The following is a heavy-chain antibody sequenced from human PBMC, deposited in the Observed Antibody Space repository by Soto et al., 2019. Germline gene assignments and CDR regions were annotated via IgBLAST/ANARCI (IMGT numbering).Heavy chain of an antibody. CDR1: GGSISSSNW. CDR2: IYHSGST. Sequence: PSETLSLTCAVSGGSISSSNWWSWVRQPPGKGLEWIGEIYHSGSTNYNPSLKSRVTISVDKSKNQFSLKLSSVTAADTAVYYCAGGEAGTTGYYYYYGMDVWGQGTTVT. D-gene: IGHD1-7*01. CDR3: AGGEAGTTGYYYYYGMDV. J-gene: IGHJ6*02. V-gene: IGHV4-4*02.